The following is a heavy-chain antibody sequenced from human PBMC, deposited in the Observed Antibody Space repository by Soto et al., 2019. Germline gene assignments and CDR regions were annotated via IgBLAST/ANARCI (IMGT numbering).Heavy chain of an antibody. J-gene: IGHJ4*02. V-gene: IGHV3-30-3*01. CDR3: AREDMWRWLGRGNFDY. D-gene: IGHD2-21*02. Sequence: PGGSLRLSCAASGLTFSSYAMHWVRQAPGKGLEWVAVISYDGSNKYYADSVKGRFTISRDNSKNTLYLQMNSLRAEDTAVYYCAREDMWRWLGRGNFDYWGQGTLVTVSS. CDR1: GLTFSSYA. CDR2: ISYDGSNK.